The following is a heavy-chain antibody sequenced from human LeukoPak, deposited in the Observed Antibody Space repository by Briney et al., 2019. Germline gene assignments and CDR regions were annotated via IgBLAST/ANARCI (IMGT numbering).Heavy chain of an antibody. CDR2: IYTSGST. V-gene: IGHV4-4*07. CDR1: GGSISSYY. Sequence: SETLSLTCTVSGGSISSYYWSWIRQPAGKGLEWIGRIYTSGSTNYNPSLKSRVTMSVDTSKNQFSLKLSSVTAADTAVYYCARVVGPDHNYYYYYYMDVWGKGTTVTVSS. CDR3: ARVVGPDHNYYYYYYMDV. J-gene: IGHJ6*03.